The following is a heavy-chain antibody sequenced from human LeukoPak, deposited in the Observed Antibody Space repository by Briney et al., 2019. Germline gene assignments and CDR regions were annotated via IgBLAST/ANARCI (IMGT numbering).Heavy chain of an antibody. CDR1: GFTVSSNY. Sequence: PGGSLRLSCAASGFTVSSNYMSWVRQAPGKGLEWVSVIYSGGSTYYADSVKGRFTISRDNSKNTLYLQMNSLRAEDTAVYYCARSTYYDTLTHYYYYGMDVWGQGTTVTVSS. J-gene: IGHJ6*02. CDR2: IYSGGST. V-gene: IGHV3-53*01. D-gene: IGHD3-9*01. CDR3: ARSTYYDTLTHYYYYGMDV.